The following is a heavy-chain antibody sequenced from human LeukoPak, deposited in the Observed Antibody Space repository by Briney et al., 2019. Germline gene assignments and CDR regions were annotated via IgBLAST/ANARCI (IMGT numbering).Heavy chain of an antibody. CDR3: AKFDDSSGYYRY. Sequence: PGGSLRLSCAASGFTFSSDAMSGVRQAPRRGLERVSAISGSGGSTYYADSVRGRFTISRDNSKNTLYLQMNSLRAEETAVYYCAKFDDSSGYYRYWGRGPLVTVSS. J-gene: IGHJ4*02. CDR1: GFTFSSDA. V-gene: IGHV3-23*01. D-gene: IGHD3-22*01. CDR2: ISGSGGST.